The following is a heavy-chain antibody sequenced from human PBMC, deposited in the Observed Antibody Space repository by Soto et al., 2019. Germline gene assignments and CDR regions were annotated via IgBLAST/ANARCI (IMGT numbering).Heavy chain of an antibody. J-gene: IGHJ4*02. D-gene: IGHD6-19*01. Sequence: QVQLQESGPGLVKPSQTLSLTCTVSGGSISSGGYYWSWIRQHPGKGLEWIGYIYYSGSTYYNPSLKSRVTISVDTSKNQFALKLSSVTAADTAVYYCARVRRGTVAQYYFDYWGQGTLVTVSS. CDR2: IYYSGST. CDR1: GGSISSGGYY. V-gene: IGHV4-31*03. CDR3: ARVRRGTVAQYYFDY.